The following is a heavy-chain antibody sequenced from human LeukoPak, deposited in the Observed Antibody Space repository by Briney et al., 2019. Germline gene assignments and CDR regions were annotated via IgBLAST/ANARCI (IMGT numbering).Heavy chain of an antibody. V-gene: IGHV4-61*01. CDR1: GGSVSSGSYY. D-gene: IGHD1-7*01. CDR3: ARDHEAGTTYPDY. J-gene: IGHJ4*02. CDR2: IYYSGST. Sequence: SETLSLTCTVSGGSVSSGSYYWSWIRQPPGKGLEWIGYIYYSGSTNYNPSLKSRVTISVDTSKNQFSLKLSSVTAADTAVYYCARDHEAGTTYPDYWGQGTLVTVSS.